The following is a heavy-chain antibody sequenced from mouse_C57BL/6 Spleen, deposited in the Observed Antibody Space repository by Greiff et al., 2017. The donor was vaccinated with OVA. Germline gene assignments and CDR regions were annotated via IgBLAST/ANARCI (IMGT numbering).Heavy chain of an antibody. CDR2: IYPGDGDT. V-gene: IGHV1-82*01. CDR1: GYAFSSSW. CDR3: ARSRNSNWDFDY. D-gene: IGHD2-5*01. J-gene: IGHJ2*01. Sequence: VKLVESGPELVKPGASVKISCKASGYAFSSSWMNWVKQRPGKGLEWIGRIYPGDGDTNYNGKFKGKATLTADKSSSTAYMQLSSLTSEDSAVYFCARSRNSNWDFDYWGQGTTLTVSS.